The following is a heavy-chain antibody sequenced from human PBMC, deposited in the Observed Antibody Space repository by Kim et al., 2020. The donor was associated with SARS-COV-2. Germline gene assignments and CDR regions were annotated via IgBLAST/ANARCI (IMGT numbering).Heavy chain of an antibody. CDR1: GFTFANYA. CDR2: LSGSGGAT. V-gene: IGHV3-23*01. CDR3: AKAVWYWNHPFVY. D-gene: IGHD2-8*02. J-gene: IGHJ4*02. Sequence: GGSLRLSCAASGFTFANYAMSWVRQAPGKGLEWVSGLSGSGGATYYPDSVKGRFNISSDNSKNTLYLHMNSLSAVDTAVYYCAKAVWYWNHPFVYWGQGTLVTVSS.